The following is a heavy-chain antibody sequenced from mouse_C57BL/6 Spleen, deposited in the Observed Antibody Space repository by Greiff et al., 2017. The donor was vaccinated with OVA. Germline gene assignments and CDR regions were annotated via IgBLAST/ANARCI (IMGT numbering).Heavy chain of an antibody. CDR2: IDPEDGDT. V-gene: IGHV14-1*01. CDR3: TTFYGNYVAY. J-gene: IGHJ3*01. Sequence: EVQLQQSGAELVRPGASVKLSCTASGFNIKDYYMHWVKQRPEQGLEWIGRIDPEDGDTEYAPKFQGKATMTSDTSSNTAYLPLSSLTSEDTAVYYCTTFYGNYVAYWGPGALVTVAA. D-gene: IGHD2-1*01. CDR1: GFNIKDYY.